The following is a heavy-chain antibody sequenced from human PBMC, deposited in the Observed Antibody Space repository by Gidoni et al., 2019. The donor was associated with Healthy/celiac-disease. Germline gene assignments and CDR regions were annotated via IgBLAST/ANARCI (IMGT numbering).Heavy chain of an antibody. CDR3: ARLGTPVAGTPPGYFDY. J-gene: IGHJ4*02. CDR1: GHGFTNYW. Sequence: EVQLVQSGAEVKKPGESLKLSCKGSGHGFTNYWIAWVRLMPGKGLEWMGIIYPGDSDTRYSPSFQGQVTISADKSISTAFLQWSSLKASDTAMYYCARLGTPVAGTPPGYFDYWGQGTLVTVSS. V-gene: IGHV5-51*01. D-gene: IGHD6-19*01. CDR2: IYPGDSDT.